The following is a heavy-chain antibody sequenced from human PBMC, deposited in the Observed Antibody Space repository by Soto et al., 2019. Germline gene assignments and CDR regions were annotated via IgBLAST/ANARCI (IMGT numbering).Heavy chain of an antibody. CDR1: GFTFSSYA. CDR3: ARDLSRNRSFDP. J-gene: IGHJ5*02. CDR2: ISYDGSNK. Sequence: QVQLVESGGGVVQPGRSLRLSCAASGFTFSSYAMHWVRQAPGKGLEWVAVISYDGSNKYYADSVKGRFTISRDNSKNTLYLQMNSLRAEDTAVYYCARDLSRNRSFDPWGQGTLVTVSS. V-gene: IGHV3-30-3*01.